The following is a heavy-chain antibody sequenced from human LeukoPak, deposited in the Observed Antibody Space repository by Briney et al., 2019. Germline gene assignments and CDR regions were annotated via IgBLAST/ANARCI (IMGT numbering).Heavy chain of an antibody. CDR1: GYSITSGHY. CDR2: IYRDGTT. J-gene: IGHJ5*02. D-gene: IGHD3-9*01. V-gene: IGHV4-38-2*01. CDR3: ARGSGYPTAWSWFDP. Sequence: SETLSLTCAVSGYSITSGHYWGWIRQPPGKGLEWIGNIYRDGTTFYNPSLNSRVIISVDTSKNHFYLKLESVDAADTAVYYCARGSGYPTAWSWFDPWGQGTLVSVSP.